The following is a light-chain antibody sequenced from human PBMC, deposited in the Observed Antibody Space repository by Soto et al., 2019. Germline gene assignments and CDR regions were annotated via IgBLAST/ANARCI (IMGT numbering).Light chain of an antibody. Sequence: DFQMTQSPSSLSASVGDRVTITCRASQSISSYLNWYQQKPGKTPKLLIYAASCLQSGVPSRFSGRRSGTAFTLTICSLQPEDFATYYCQQSYSTPITFGQATRLEIK. V-gene: IGKV1-39*01. CDR3: QQSYSTPIT. J-gene: IGKJ5*01. CDR2: AAS. CDR1: QSISSY.